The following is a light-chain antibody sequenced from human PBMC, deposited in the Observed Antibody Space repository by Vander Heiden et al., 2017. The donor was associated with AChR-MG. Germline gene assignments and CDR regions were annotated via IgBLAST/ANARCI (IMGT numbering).Light chain of an antibody. CDR1: QSIGGS. CDR3: QQRAYWPLT. J-gene: IGKJ4*01. CDR2: DVS. Sequence: DIVLTQSPVTLSLSPGERATLSCRASQSIGGSLVWYQQKSGRAPRLLIYDVSARATGIPARFSGSGSGTDFTLTISSLEPEDFGVYYCQQRAYWPLTFGGGTKVEIK. V-gene: IGKV3-11*01.